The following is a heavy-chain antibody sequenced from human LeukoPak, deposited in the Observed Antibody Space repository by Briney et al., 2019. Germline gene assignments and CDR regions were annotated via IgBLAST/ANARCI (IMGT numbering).Heavy chain of an antibody. J-gene: IGHJ4*02. V-gene: IGHV4-34*01. Sequence: SETLSLTCTVSGVSISSYYWSWIRQPPGKGLEWIGEIGHIGGNTHYNPSLKSRVTVSMDVSRNQFSLTLKSVTAADSAVYYCAMTNGYWGQGVLVTVSS. CDR3: AMTNGY. CDR2: IGHIGGNT. CDR1: GVSISSYY. D-gene: IGHD2-8*01.